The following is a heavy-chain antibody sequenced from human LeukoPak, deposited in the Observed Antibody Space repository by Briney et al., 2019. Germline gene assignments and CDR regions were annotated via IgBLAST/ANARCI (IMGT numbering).Heavy chain of an antibody. CDR1: GGSISSYY. V-gene: IGHV4-59*01. J-gene: IGHJ3*02. CDR3: ARDEPMIGGAFDI. CDR2: IYYSGST. D-gene: IGHD3-22*01. Sequence: SETLSLTCTVSGGSISSYYWSWIRQPPGKGLEWIGYIYYSGSTNYNPSLKSRVAISVDTSKNQFSLKLSSVTAADTAVYYCARDEPMIGGAFDIWGQGTMVTVSS.